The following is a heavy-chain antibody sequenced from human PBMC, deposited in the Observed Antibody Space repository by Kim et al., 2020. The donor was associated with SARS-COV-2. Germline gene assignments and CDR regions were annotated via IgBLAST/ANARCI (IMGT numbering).Heavy chain of an antibody. CDR3: ARSDPIFGVVIIRPGGDAFDI. D-gene: IGHD3-3*01. J-gene: IGHJ3*02. V-gene: IGHV4-59*08. CDR2: IYYSGST. CDR1: GGSISSYY. Sequence: SETLSLTCTVSGGSISSYYWSWIRQPPGKGLEWIGYIYYSGSTNYNPFLKSRVTISVDTSKNQFSLKLSSVTAADTAVYYCARSDPIFGVVIIRPGGDAFDIWGQGTMVTVSS.